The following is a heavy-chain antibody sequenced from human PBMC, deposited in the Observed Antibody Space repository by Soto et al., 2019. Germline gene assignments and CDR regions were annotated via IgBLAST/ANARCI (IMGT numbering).Heavy chain of an antibody. CDR2: ITASGGTI. CDR1: GFSFSSFT. J-gene: IGHJ4*02. D-gene: IGHD3-10*01. Sequence: EVSLVESGGGLVQPGGSRRLSCAASGFSFSSFTMNWVRQAPGKGLEWISYITASGGTIFYADSVRGRFTISRDNANDSLFLQINTLRPEDTAVYYCVREDYYGSGSPDYWGRGTLVTVSS. CDR3: VREDYYGSGSPDY. V-gene: IGHV3-48*01.